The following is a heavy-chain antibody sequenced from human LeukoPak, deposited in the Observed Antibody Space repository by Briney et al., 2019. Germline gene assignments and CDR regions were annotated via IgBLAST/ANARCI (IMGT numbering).Heavy chain of an antibody. V-gene: IGHV4-39*07. D-gene: IGHD5-12*01. J-gene: IGHJ4*02. Sequence: SETLSLTCTVSGGSISSSSYYWGWIRQPPGKGLEWIGSIYYSGSTYYNPSLKSRVTISVDRSKNQFSLKLSSVTAADTAVYYCARDYRYSPFDYWGQGTLVTVSS. CDR2: IYYSGST. CDR1: GGSISSSSYY. CDR3: ARDYRYSPFDY.